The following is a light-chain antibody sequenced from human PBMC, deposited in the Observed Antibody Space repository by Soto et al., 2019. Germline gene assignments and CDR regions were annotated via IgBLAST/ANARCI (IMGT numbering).Light chain of an antibody. J-gene: IGKJ2*01. CDR2: WAS. CDR3: QQYYRTPPT. Sequence: DIVMTQSPDSQAVSLGERATINCKSSQSVLDISNNKNYLAWYQQKPRQPPKLLIYWASARESGVPDRFSGSGSGTDFTLTISSLQAEDVAVYYCQQYYRTPPTFGQGTKLEIK. V-gene: IGKV4-1*01. CDR1: QSVLDISNNKNY.